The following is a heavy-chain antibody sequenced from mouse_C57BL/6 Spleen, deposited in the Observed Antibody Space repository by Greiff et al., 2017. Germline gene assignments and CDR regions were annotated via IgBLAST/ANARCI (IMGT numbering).Heavy chain of an antibody. D-gene: IGHD1-1*01. V-gene: IGHV8-8*01. CDR3: ARISSYGSGLYWYFDV. CDR1: GFSLSTFGMG. J-gene: IGHJ1*03. Sequence: QVQLKESGPGILQPSQTLSLTCSFSGFSLSTFGMGVGWIRQPSGKGLEWLAHTWWGDAKYYKPALKSRPTISKDTSKNQLFLKIANVDTADTATYYCARISSYGSGLYWYFDVWGTGTTVTVSS. CDR2: TWWGDAK.